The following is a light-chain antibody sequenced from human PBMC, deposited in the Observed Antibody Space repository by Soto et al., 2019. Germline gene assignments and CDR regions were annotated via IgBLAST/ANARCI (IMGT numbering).Light chain of an antibody. J-gene: IGLJ2*01. CDR1: SGHSSYA. CDR2: LSSDGSH. Sequence: QLVLTQSPSASASLGASVKLTCTLSSGHSSYAIAWHQQQPEKGPRYLMKLSSDGSHSKGDGSPDRFSGSSSGAERYLTISCLQSEDESDYYCQIWDTGARVVFGGGTKLTVL. CDR3: QIWDTGARVV. V-gene: IGLV4-69*01.